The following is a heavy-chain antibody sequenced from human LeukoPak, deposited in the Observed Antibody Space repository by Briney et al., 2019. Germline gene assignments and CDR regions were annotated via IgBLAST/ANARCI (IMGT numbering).Heavy chain of an antibody. CDR1: GFTVSSNY. CDR2: IYSGGST. Sequence: GGSLRLSCAASGFTVSSNYMSWVRQAPGKGLEWVSVIYSGGSTYYADSVKGRFTISRDNAKNSLYLQMNSLRAEDTAVYYCARDTTQRNYYDSSGYYNWFDPWGQGTLVTVSS. D-gene: IGHD3-22*01. V-gene: IGHV3-66*01. CDR3: ARDTTQRNYYDSSGYYNWFDP. J-gene: IGHJ5*02.